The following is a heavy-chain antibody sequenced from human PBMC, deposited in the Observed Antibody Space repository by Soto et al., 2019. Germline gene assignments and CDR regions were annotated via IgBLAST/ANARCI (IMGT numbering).Heavy chain of an antibody. J-gene: IGHJ3*01. CDR3: ARGGYDFSGVNFDDGFDF. CDR2: IFYTGIT. CDR1: SGSLSSHF. V-gene: IGHV4-59*11. D-gene: IGHD3-22*01. Sequence: SETLSLTCSVSSGSLSSHFWAWIRQSPGKGLEWLGYIFYTGITNYNPSLQSRVTISVDTSKDQFSLRLNSVTAADTAVYYCARGGYDFSGVNFDDGFDFWGQGIPVTV.